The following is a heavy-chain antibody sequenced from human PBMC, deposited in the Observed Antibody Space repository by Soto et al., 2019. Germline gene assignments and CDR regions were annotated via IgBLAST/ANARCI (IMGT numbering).Heavy chain of an antibody. CDR1: GGTFSSYA. V-gene: IGHV1-69*13. Sequence: ASVKVSCKASGGTFSSYAISWVRQAPGQGLEWMGGIIPIFGTANYAQKFQGRVTITADESTSTAYMELSSLRSEDTAVYYCASANYCSSTSCYLYFQHWGQGTLVTVSS. CDR3: ASANYCSSTSCYLYFQH. D-gene: IGHD2-2*01. J-gene: IGHJ1*01. CDR2: IIPIFGTA.